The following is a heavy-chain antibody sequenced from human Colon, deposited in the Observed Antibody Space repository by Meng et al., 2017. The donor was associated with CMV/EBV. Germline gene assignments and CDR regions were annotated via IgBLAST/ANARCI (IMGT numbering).Heavy chain of an antibody. Sequence: ASVKVSCKASGYTFTSYDIHWVRQATGQGLEWMAWISTYDGKTDYAQKFQGRVTLTTDASTTTTYMELRGLTSDDTALYYCSRDQSSGFGSDYWGQGTLVTVSS. CDR3: SRDQSSGFGSDY. J-gene: IGHJ4*02. CDR2: ISTYDGKT. D-gene: IGHD3-10*01. CDR1: GYTFTSYD. V-gene: IGHV1-18*01.